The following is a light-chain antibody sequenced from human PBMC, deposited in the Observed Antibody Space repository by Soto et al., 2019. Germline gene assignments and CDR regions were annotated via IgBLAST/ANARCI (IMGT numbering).Light chain of an antibody. Sequence: DIQMTQSPSSLSASIGDTVTITCRASQDISNYLAWYQQTPGKVPKLLIYTASTLQSGVPSRFSGSGSGTDFTLTSSSLQPDDFATYYCQQSQGTFGQGTKVDIK. V-gene: IGKV1-27*01. CDR1: QDISNY. J-gene: IGKJ1*01. CDR3: QQSQGT. CDR2: TAS.